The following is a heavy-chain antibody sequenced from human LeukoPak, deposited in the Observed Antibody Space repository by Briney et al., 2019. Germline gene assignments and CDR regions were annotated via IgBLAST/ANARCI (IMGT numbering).Heavy chain of an antibody. J-gene: IGHJ3*02. D-gene: IGHD6-19*01. CDR3: ARETLAVAGTEDAFDI. CDR1: GYTFTGYY. CDR2: INPNSGGT. Sequence: ASVKASCKASGYTFTGYYMHWVRQAPGQGLEWMGYINPNSGGTNYAHKFQGRVTMTRDTSISTAYMELSRLRSDDTAVYYCARETLAVAGTEDAFDIWGQGTMVTVSA. V-gene: IGHV1-2*02.